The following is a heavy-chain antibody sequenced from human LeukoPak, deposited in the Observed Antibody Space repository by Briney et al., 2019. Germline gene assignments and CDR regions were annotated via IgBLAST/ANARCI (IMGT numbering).Heavy chain of an antibody. D-gene: IGHD2-15*01. J-gene: IGHJ6*02. V-gene: IGHV3-49*03. CDR1: GFTFGEYA. Sequence: GGSLRLSCTASGFTFGEYAVSWFRRAPGKGLEWVGFIRSKPYGGTTESAASVKGRFSISRDDSESIAHLQMNSLRAEDTAVYYCARDGRCSGGSCYSDYYYYGMDVWGQGTTVTVSS. CDR2: IRSKPYGGTT. CDR3: ARDGRCSGGSCYSDYYYYGMDV.